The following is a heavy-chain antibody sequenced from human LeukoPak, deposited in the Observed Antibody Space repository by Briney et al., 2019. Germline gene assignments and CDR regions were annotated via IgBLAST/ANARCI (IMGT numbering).Heavy chain of an antibody. CDR1: GISVSGNY. D-gene: IGHD2-21*01. CDR2: IYRGGSR. V-gene: IGHV3-66*01. CDR3: ARGGGAYCGGDCYRNFDY. J-gene: IGHJ4*02. Sequence: GGSLRLSCAASGISVSGNYMSWVRQAPGEGLEWVPVIYRGGSRYYADSVKGRFTISRDNSKNTLYLEMDSLRVEDTAVYYCARGGGAYCGGDCYRNFDYWGQGTLVTVSS.